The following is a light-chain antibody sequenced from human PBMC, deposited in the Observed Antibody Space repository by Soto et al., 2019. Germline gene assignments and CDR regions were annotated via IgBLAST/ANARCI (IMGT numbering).Light chain of an antibody. V-gene: IGLV3-21*01. CDR3: QVWEISSDQYV. J-gene: IGLJ1*01. Sequence: SYELTQPPSVSVAPGKTARITCGGNNIGSKSVHWYRQKPGQAPVLVIFYDSGRTSGIPERFSGSNSGNTATLTISRVEAGDEADYYCQVWEISSDQYVFGTWTKLTVL. CDR1: NIGSKS. CDR2: YDS.